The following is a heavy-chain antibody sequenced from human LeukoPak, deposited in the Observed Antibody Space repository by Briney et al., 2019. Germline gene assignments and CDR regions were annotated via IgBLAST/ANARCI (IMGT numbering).Heavy chain of an antibody. Sequence: ASMKVSCKASGYTFTGYYMHWVRQAPGQGLEWMGWINPNSGGTNYAQKFQGWVTMTRDTSNSTAYMELSRLRSDDTAVYYCARSFYSSSWYGSLRSLDYWGQGTLVTVSS. CDR3: ARSFYSSSWYGSLRSLDY. CDR2: INPNSGGT. D-gene: IGHD6-13*01. J-gene: IGHJ4*02. V-gene: IGHV1-2*04. CDR1: GYTFTGYY.